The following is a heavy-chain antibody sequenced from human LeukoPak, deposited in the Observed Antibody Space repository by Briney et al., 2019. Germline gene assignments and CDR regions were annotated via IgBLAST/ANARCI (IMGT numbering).Heavy chain of an antibody. D-gene: IGHD4-17*01. CDR3: AKDLYGDYTVDY. J-gene: IGHJ4*02. Sequence: PGGSLRLSCAVSGFTFSSYAMNWVRQAPGKGLEWVSGISGSGGNTYYADSVKGRFTFSRDNSKNTLYLQMNSLRAEDTAVYYCAKDLYGDYTVDYWGQGTLVTVSS. CDR2: ISGSGGNT. V-gene: IGHV3-23*01. CDR1: GFTFSSYA.